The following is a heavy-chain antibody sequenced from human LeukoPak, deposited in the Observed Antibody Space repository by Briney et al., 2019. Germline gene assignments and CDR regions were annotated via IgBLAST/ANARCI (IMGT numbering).Heavy chain of an antibody. V-gene: IGHV3-30*02. D-gene: IGHD1-7*01. CDR1: GFTFSSYG. Sequence: GGSLRLSCAASGFTFSSYGMNWVRQAPGKGLEWVAFIRYDGSNKYYADSVKGRFTISRDNSKNTLYLQMNSLRAEDTAVYYCAKDSVRITGTSQHASRMSWGQGTLVTVSS. J-gene: IGHJ4*02. CDR2: IRYDGSNK. CDR3: AKDSVRITGTSQHASRMS.